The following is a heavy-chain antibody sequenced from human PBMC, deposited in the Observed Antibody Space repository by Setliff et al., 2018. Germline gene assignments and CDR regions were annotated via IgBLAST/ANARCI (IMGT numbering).Heavy chain of an antibody. D-gene: IGHD4-4*01. CDR2: ISATSGTT. Sequence: GGSLRLSCAASGFTFSSYAMTWVRQAPGKGLECVSGISATSGTTNYADSVKGRFTSSRDNSKNTLYVQMNSLRADDTAVYYCARSTETFSGEDFYFFYYMDAWGKGTTVTVSS. J-gene: IGHJ6*03. V-gene: IGHV3-23*01. CDR1: GFTFSSYA. CDR3: ARSTETFSGEDFYFFYYMDA.